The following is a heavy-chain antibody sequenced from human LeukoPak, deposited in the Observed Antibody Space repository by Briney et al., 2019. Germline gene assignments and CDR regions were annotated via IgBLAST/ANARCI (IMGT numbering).Heavy chain of an antibody. D-gene: IGHD3-3*01. CDR1: GFTFDDYT. CDR2: ISWDGGST. J-gene: IGHJ6*03. Sequence: GGSLRLSCAASGFTFDDYTMHWVRQAPGKGLEWVSLISWDGGSTYYADSVKGRFTISRDNSKDSLYLQMNSLRTEDTALYYCAKGMTYYDFWSGYVWGKGTMVTVS. CDR3: AKGMTYYDFWSGYV. V-gene: IGHV3-43*01.